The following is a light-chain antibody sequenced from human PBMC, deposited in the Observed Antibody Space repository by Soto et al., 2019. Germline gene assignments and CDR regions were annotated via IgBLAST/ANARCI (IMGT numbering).Light chain of an antibody. Sequence: QSALTQPASVSGSPGQSITISCTGTNSDVGNYNLVSWYQLHSGKAPKLMIYEGSKRPSGVSNRFSGSKSGNTASLTISGLQAEDEADYYCCSYAGSSTSVFGGGTKVTVL. V-gene: IGLV2-23*01. CDR1: NSDVGNYNL. CDR3: CSYAGSSTSV. J-gene: IGLJ2*01. CDR2: EGS.